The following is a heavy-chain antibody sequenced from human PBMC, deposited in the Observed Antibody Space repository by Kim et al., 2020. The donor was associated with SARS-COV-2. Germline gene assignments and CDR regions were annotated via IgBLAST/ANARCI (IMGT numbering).Heavy chain of an antibody. CDR1: GFTFSSYG. D-gene: IGHD1-26*01. CDR2: ISYDGSNK. V-gene: IGHV3-30*18. Sequence: GGSLRLSCAASGFTFSSYGMHWVRQAPGKGLEWVAVISYDGSNKYYADSVKGRFTISRDNSKNTLYLQMNSLRAEDTAVYYCAKDPDKYSGSYQAPYWDYYYGMDVWGQGTTVTVSS. CDR3: AKDPDKYSGSYQAPYWDYYYGMDV. J-gene: IGHJ6*02.